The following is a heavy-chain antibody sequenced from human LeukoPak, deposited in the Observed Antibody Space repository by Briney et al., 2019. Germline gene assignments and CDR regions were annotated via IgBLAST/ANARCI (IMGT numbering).Heavy chain of an antibody. CDR2: ISSSSSYT. J-gene: IGHJ4*02. Sequence: GGSLRLSCAVSGFTFSDYWMTWIRQAPGKGLEWISYISSSSSYTNYADSVKGRFTISRDNAKNSLYLQMNTLRAEDTAVYYCARDPYCGGGSCYFNYFDYWGQGTLVTVSS. D-gene: IGHD2-15*01. CDR3: ARDPYCGGGSCYFNYFDY. V-gene: IGHV3-11*06. CDR1: GFTFSDYW.